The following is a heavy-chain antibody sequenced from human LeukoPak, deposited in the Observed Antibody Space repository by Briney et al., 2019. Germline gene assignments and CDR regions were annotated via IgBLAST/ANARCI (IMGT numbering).Heavy chain of an antibody. CDR1: GGSISSGGYY. V-gene: IGHV4-30-2*01. CDR2: IYHSGST. J-gene: IGHJ4*02. D-gene: IGHD6-13*01. CDR3: ARAAGGHIAAAGGLDY. Sequence: PSETLSLTCTVSGGSISSGGYYWSWIRQPPGKGLEWIGYIYHSGSTYYNPSLKSRVTISVDRSKNQFSLKLSSVTAADTAVYYCARAAGGHIAAAGGLDYWGQGTLVTVSS.